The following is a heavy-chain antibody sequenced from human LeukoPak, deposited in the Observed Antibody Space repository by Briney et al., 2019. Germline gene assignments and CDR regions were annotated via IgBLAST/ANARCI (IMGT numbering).Heavy chain of an antibody. CDR2: ISWNSGSI. CDR3: ARSPSYCSGGRCYVTHYFDY. J-gene: IGHJ4*02. Sequence: GGSLRLSCAASGFTFDDYAMHWVRQVPGKGLEWVSGISWNSGSIGYADSVKGRFTISRDNAKNSLYLQMNSLRAEDTALYYCARSPSYCSGGRCYVTHYFDYWGQGTLVTVSS. V-gene: IGHV3-9*01. D-gene: IGHD2-15*01. CDR1: GFTFDDYA.